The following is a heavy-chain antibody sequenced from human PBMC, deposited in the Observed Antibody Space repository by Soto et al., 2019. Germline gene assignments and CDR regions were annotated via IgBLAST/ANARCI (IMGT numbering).Heavy chain of an antibody. CDR2: IIPIFGTA. CDR1: GGTFSSYA. V-gene: IGHV1-69*06. J-gene: IGHJ4*02. CDR3: ARDYDKWGFDY. Sequence: GASVKVSCKASGGTFSSYAISWVRQAPGQGLEWMGGIIPIFGTANYAQKFQGRVTITADKSTSTAYMELSSLRSEDTAVYYCARDYDKWGFDYWGQGTLVTVSS. D-gene: IGHD3-16*01.